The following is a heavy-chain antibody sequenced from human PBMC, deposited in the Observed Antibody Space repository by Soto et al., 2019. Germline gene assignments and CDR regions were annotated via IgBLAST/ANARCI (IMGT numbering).Heavy chain of an antibody. Sequence: SVKVSCKASGGTFSSYAISWARQAPGQGLEWMGGIIPIFGTANYAQKFQGRVTITADESTSTAYMELSSLRSEDTAVYYCARDMGYYDSSGYLFDYWGQGTLVTVSS. J-gene: IGHJ4*02. CDR2: IIPIFGTA. D-gene: IGHD3-22*01. CDR1: GGTFSSYA. V-gene: IGHV1-69*13. CDR3: ARDMGYYDSSGYLFDY.